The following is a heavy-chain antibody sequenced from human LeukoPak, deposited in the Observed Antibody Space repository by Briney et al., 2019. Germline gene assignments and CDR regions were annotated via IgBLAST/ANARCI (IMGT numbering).Heavy chain of an antibody. J-gene: IGHJ6*03. V-gene: IGHV4-39*07. D-gene: IGHD3-22*01. CDR1: GGSISSSSYY. Sequence: SQTLSLTCAVSGGSISSSSYYWGWIRQPPGKGLEWIGSIYYSGSTYYNPSLKSRVTISVDTSKNQFSLKLSSVTAADTAVYYCARAYYYDSSGYYQRDYYYYYYMDVWGKGTTVTISS. CDR3: ARAYYYDSSGYYQRDYYYYYYMDV. CDR2: IYYSGST.